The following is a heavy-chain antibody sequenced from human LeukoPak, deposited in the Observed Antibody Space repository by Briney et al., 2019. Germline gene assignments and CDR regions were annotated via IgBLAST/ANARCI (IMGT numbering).Heavy chain of an antibody. Sequence: GASVKVSCKVSGNTLTELSMHWVRQAPGKGLERMGGFDPEDGETIYAQKFQGRVNMTEDTSTDTAYMELSSLRSEDTAVYYCATVNPQYCSSTSCSFNWFDPWGQGTLVTVSS. CDR1: GNTLTELS. V-gene: IGHV1-24*01. J-gene: IGHJ5*02. CDR3: ATVNPQYCSSTSCSFNWFDP. D-gene: IGHD2-2*01. CDR2: FDPEDGET.